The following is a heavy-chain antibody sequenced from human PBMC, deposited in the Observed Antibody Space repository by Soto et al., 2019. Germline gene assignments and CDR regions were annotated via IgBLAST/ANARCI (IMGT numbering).Heavy chain of an antibody. Sequence: HVQLQESGPGLVKPSGTLSLSCAVSGGSVSNNNWWSWVRQSPGNGLEWIGEIHHSGGTSYNPSLERRATFSVDKSKTDLSLRLNYVTASDTAVYYCTKNSAYALDYWGLGILVTVSS. CDR3: TKNSAYALDY. V-gene: IGHV4-4*02. CDR2: IHHSGGT. D-gene: IGHD5-12*01. J-gene: IGHJ4*02. CDR1: GGSVSNNNW.